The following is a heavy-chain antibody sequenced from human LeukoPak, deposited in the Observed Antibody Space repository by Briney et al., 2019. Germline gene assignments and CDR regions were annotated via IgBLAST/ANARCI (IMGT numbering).Heavy chain of an antibody. CDR2: ISAYNGNT. CDR1: GYTFTSYG. D-gene: IGHD6-19*01. J-gene: IGHJ3*02. CDR3: ASDLPSRMAVAGHDAFDI. V-gene: IGHV1-18*01. Sequence: ASVKVSCKASGYTFTSYGISWVRQAPGQGLEWMGWISAYNGNTNYAQKPQGRVTMTTDTSTSTVYMELRSLRSDDTAVYYCASDLPSRMAVAGHDAFDIWGQGTMVTVSS.